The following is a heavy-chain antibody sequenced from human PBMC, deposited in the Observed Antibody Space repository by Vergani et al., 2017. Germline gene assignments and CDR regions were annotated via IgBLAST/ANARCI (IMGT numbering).Heavy chain of an antibody. J-gene: IGHJ6*02. Sequence: QEQLLQSGGGVVQPGGSLRLSCIGSGYTFGHFDMHWVRQAPGKGLDWVAFIRDDGSNPQSIDSVKGRFTISRDNSKDTLFLQMNGLRPEDTGTYFCAKKGGSLYYYGVDVWGQGTTITVSS. CDR3: AKKGGSLYYYGVDV. D-gene: IGHD1-26*01. CDR1: GYTFGHFD. CDR2: IRDDGSNP. V-gene: IGHV3-30*02.